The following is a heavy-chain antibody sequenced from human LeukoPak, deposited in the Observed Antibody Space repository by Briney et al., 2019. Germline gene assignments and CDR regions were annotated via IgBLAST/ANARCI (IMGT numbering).Heavy chain of an antibody. V-gene: IGHV3-23*01. J-gene: IGHJ3*02. CDR2: ISGSGGST. CDR3: ATLSGSYGDAFDI. D-gene: IGHD1-26*01. CDR1: GFTFSSYA. Sequence: GGSLRLSCAASGFTFSSYAMSWVRQAPGKGLEWVSAISGSGGSTYSADSVKGRFTISRDNSKNTLYLQMNSLRAEDTAVYYCATLSGSYGDAFDIWGQGTMVTVSS.